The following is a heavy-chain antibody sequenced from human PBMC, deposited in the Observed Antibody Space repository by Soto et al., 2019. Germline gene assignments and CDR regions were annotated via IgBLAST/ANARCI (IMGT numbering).Heavy chain of an antibody. D-gene: IGHD2-2*01. V-gene: IGHV1-69*13. CDR1: GGTFSSYA. CDR3: ARGGVDIVVVPAARGYYYYGMDV. J-gene: IGHJ6*02. Sequence: SVKVSCKASGGTFSSYAISWVRPAPGQGLEWMGGIIPIFGTANYAQKFQGRVTITADESTSTAYMELSSLRSEDTAVYYCARGGVDIVVVPAARGYYYYGMDVWGQGTTVTVSS. CDR2: IIPIFGTA.